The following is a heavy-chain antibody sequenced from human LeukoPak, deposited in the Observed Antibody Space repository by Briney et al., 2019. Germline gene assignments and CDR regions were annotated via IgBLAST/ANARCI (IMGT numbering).Heavy chain of an antibody. D-gene: IGHD3-22*01. V-gene: IGHV1-69*05. CDR1: GGTFSSYA. CDR3: ATYYDSSGYLVNWFDP. CDR2: IIPIFGTA. Sequence: AASVKVSCKASGGTFSSYAISWVRQAPGQGLEWMGGIIPIFGTANYAQKFQGRVTITTDESTSTAYMELSSLRSEDTAVYYCATYYDSSGYLVNWFDPWGQGTLVTVSS. J-gene: IGHJ5*02.